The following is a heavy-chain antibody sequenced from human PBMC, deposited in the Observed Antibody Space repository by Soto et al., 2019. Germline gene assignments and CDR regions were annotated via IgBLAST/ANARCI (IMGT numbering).Heavy chain of an antibody. V-gene: IGHV1-2*02. CDR1: GYSFIDYY. Sequence: QVQLVQSGAEVKKPGASVKVSCRTSGYSFIDYYVHWVRQAPGQGLEWVGWINPNSGASKYAENFQGRVTMTRDRSTSTVYLELAGLRSDDTAVYYCAIVRDAVATHDSWGKGRLVTVSS. D-gene: IGHD5-12*01. CDR2: INPNSGAS. CDR3: AIVRDAVATHDS. J-gene: IGHJ4*02.